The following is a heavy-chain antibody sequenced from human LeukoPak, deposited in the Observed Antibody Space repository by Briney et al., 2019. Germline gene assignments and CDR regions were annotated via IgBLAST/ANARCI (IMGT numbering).Heavy chain of an antibody. CDR3: GNSIAGAGTTHNDYFDY. Sequence: AGSLSLSCAASGFTCSSFAMQWVRQAPGKGREWVAVISNNGSNEYDADSVEGRFTISTNNSKNTLYLQMKSLRAEVTAVYYGGNSIAGAGTTHNDYFDYWGQGTLVTVSS. CDR2: ISNNGSNE. V-gene: IGHV3-30*11. J-gene: IGHJ4*02. D-gene: IGHD6-19*01. CDR1: GFTCSSFA.